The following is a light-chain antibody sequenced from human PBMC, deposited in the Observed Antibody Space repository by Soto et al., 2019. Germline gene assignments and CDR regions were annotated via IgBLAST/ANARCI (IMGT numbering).Light chain of an antibody. CDR1: SSDIGGYNY. CDR2: EVS. J-gene: IGLJ3*02. CDR3: VSYSGTTTQV. Sequence: QSALTQPASVSGSPGQSITISCTGTSSDIGGYNYVSWYQQYPGKAPKLIISEVSNRPSGVSTRFSGSKSGNTASLTISGLQAEDEGDYYCVSYSGTTTQVFGGGTKLTVL. V-gene: IGLV2-14*01.